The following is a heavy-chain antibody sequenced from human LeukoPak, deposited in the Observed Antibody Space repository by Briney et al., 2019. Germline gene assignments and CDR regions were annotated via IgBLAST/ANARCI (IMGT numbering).Heavy chain of an antibody. CDR1: GYTFTDYY. D-gene: IGHD3-22*01. CDR3: ARAVYYYDSSGYSTDY. Sequence: ASVKVSCKASGYTFTDYYIHWVRQAPGQGLEWMGWINPNSGGTNYAQKFQDRVTMTRDTSISTDYMELSRLRSDDTAVYYCARAVYYYDSSGYSTDYWGQGTLVTVSS. CDR2: INPNSGGT. J-gene: IGHJ4*02. V-gene: IGHV1-2*02.